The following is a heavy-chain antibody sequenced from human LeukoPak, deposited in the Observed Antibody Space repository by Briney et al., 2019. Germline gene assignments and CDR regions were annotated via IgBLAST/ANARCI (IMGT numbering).Heavy chain of an antibody. Sequence: SSETLSLTCAVYGGSFSGYYWSWIRQPPGKGLEWIGEINHSGSTNYNPSLKSRVTISVDTSKNQFSLKLSSVTAADTAVYYCARQQAAGSLRPSDYWGQGTLVTVSS. J-gene: IGHJ4*02. D-gene: IGHD6-13*01. CDR3: ARQQAAGSLRPSDY. CDR1: GGSFSGYY. V-gene: IGHV4-34*01. CDR2: INHSGST.